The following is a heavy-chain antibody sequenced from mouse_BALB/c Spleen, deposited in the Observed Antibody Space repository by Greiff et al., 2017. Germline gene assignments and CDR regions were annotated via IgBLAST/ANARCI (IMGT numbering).Heavy chain of an antibody. V-gene: IGHV14-4*02. CDR2: IDPENGDT. CDR1: GFNIKDYY. J-gene: IGHJ2*01. D-gene: IGHD1-2*01. CDR3: NAFTAATFFYIDY. Sequence: VQLQQSGAELVRSGASVKLSCTASGFNIKDYYMHWVKQRPEQGLEWIGWIDPENGDTEYAPKFQGKATMTADTSSNTAYLQLSSLTSEDTAVYYCNAFTAATFFYIDYWGQGTTLTVSS.